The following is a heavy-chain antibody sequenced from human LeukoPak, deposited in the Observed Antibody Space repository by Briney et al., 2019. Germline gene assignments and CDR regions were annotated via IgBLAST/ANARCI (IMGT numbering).Heavy chain of an antibody. CDR1: GGSISPSNYY. J-gene: IGHJ3*02. Sequence: SETLSLTCTVSGGSISPSNYYWGWSRQPPGKGLEWIGNIFYSGSTYYGPSLKSRLTISLDPSRNQFSLKLNSVTAADTAVYYCAKSNGYGLIDIWGRGTMVTVSS. D-gene: IGHD3-10*01. CDR2: IFYSGST. CDR3: AKSNGYGLIDI. V-gene: IGHV4-39*07.